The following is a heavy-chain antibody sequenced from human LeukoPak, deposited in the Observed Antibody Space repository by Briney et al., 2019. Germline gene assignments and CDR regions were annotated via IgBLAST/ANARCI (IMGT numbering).Heavy chain of an antibody. D-gene: IGHD6-13*01. CDR2: MCPSGRT. Sequence: SETLSLTCTVSNDSISSYCCSWVRQPPGKGLEWIGFMCPSGRTDYNPSLKSRVTMSVDTSKNQFSLKVSSVTAADTAVYYCARHRSTIAAAGIIDYWGQGTLVTVSS. J-gene: IGHJ4*02. CDR1: NDSISSYC. CDR3: ARHRSTIAAAGIIDY. V-gene: IGHV4-59*08.